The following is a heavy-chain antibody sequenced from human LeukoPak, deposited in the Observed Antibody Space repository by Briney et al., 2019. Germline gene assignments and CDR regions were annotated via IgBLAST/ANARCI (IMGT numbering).Heavy chain of an antibody. J-gene: IGHJ5*02. V-gene: IGHV4-39*01. CDR3: VRQARGGSGDHNWFDP. CDR1: GGSISSSTYY. D-gene: IGHD3-10*01. Sequence: SETLSLTCTVSGGSISSSTYYWAWIRQPPGKGLEWIASIYYSGSTYCNPSLKSRITISVDTSKNQFSLKLSSVTAADTAVYFCVRQARGGSGDHNWFDPWGQGTLVTVSS. CDR2: IYYSGST.